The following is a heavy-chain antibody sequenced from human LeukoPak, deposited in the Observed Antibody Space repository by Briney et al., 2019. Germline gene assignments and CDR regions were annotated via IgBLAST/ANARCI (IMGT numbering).Heavy chain of an antibody. J-gene: IGHJ4*02. Sequence: ASVKVSCKASGYTFTSYGISWVRQVPGKGLEWMGIIYPCDSDTRYSPSFQGQVIITTDKSISAAYLQWSSLKASDTVMYYCARAGAWGYFDYWGQGTLVTVSS. CDR1: GYTFTSYG. D-gene: IGHD7-27*01. CDR3: ARAGAWGYFDY. V-gene: IGHV5-51*01. CDR2: IYPCDSDT.